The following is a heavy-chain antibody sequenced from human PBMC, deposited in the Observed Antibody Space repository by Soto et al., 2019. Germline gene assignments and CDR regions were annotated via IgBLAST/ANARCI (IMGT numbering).Heavy chain of an antibody. Sequence: QVQLVQSGAEVKKPGSSVKVSCKASGGTFSSYAISWVRQAPGQGLEWMGGIIPIFGTANYAQKCQGRVTITADESTSTAYMELSSLRSEDTAVYYCARSPSPITMVRGEYGMDVWGQGTTVTVSS. CDR1: GGTFSSYA. J-gene: IGHJ6*02. D-gene: IGHD3-10*01. V-gene: IGHV1-69*01. CDR3: ARSPSPITMVRGEYGMDV. CDR2: IIPIFGTA.